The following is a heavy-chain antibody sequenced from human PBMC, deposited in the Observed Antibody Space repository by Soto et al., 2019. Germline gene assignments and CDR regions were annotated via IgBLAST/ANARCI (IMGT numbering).Heavy chain of an antibody. CDR2: INAGNGNT. J-gene: IGHJ4*02. CDR1: GYTFTSYA. V-gene: IGHV1-3*01. Sequence: ASVKVSCKASGYTFTSYAMHWVRQAPGQRLEWMGWINAGNGNTKYSQKFQGRVTITRDTSASTAYMELSSLRSEDTAVYYCVIGPPYGDHGGSFYYCGQVTLVIVSS. D-gene: IGHD4-17*01. CDR3: VIGPPYGDHGGSFYY.